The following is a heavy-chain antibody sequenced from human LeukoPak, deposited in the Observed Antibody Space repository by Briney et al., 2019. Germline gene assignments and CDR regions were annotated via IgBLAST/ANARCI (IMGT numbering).Heavy chain of an antibody. Sequence: GGSLRLSCASSGFAFSSYAMSWVRQAPGKGLEWVSTIGGTGGRTYYADSVKGRFTISRDNSKNTLYLQINSLRAEDTAVYFCAKDRLGGPYFFHYWGQGTLVTVSS. CDR3: AKDRLGGPYFFHY. CDR1: GFAFSSYA. J-gene: IGHJ4*02. D-gene: IGHD3-16*01. V-gene: IGHV3-23*01. CDR2: IGGTGGRT.